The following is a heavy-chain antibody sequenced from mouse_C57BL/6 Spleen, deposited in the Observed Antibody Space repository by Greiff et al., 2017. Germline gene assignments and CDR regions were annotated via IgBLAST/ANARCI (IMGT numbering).Heavy chain of an antibody. Sequence: EVHLVESGGGLVKPGGSLKLSCAASGFTFSDYGMHWVRQAPEKGLEWVAYISSGSSTIYYADTVKGRFTISRDNAKNTLFLQMTSLRSEDTAMYYCAGGFHGGFAYWGQGTLVTVSA. CDR1: GFTFSDYG. J-gene: IGHJ3*01. CDR3: AGGFHGGFAY. V-gene: IGHV5-17*01. D-gene: IGHD1-2*01. CDR2: ISSGSSTI.